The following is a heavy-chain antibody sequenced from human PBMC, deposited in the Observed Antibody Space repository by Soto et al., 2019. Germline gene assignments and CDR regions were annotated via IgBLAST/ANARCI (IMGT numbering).Heavy chain of an antibody. Sequence: GGSLRLSCAASGFICSSYDMGWVRQAPGKGLEWVSTILVDGRTFYVDSVKGRFTISRDSSQNTVYLQMNSLTAGDTALYYCAKATATGGGAFDICGQGTMVTVSS. CDR2: ILVDGRT. D-gene: IGHD2-8*02. J-gene: IGHJ3*02. CDR1: GFICSSYD. CDR3: AKATATGGGAFDI. V-gene: IGHV3-23*01.